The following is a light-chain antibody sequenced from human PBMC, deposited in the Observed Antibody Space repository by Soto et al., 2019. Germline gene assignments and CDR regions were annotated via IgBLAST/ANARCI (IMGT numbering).Light chain of an antibody. CDR2: EVN. CDR3: NSYAGSNSFV. Sequence: QSVLTQPPSASGSPGQSVTISCTGTSSDVGAYNYVSWYQQHPGKAPQLMIYEVNKRPSGVPDRFSGSKSGNTASLTVSGLQAEDEADYYCNSYAGSNSFVFGSGTKVTVL. J-gene: IGLJ1*01. CDR1: SSDVGAYNY. V-gene: IGLV2-8*01.